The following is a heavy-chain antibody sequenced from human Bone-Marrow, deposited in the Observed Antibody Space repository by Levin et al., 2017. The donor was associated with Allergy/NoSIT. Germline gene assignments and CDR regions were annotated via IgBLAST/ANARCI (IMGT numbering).Heavy chain of an antibody. J-gene: IGHJ4*02. V-gene: IGHV4-59*01. CDR2: ILYGGGT. D-gene: IGHD3-10*01. CDR1: GNFLSSNY. Sequence: PGGSLRLSCTVSGNFLSSNYWAWIRQSPGKGLEWIGHILYGGGTSYNPSLKSRVTISADTSKNEFSLILRSMTTADTAIYYCATGGTWFEGFYFDNWGQGTLTTVSS. CDR3: ATGGTWFEGFYFDN.